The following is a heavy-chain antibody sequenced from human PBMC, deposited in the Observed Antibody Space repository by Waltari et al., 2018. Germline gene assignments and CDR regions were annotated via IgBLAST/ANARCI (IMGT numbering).Heavy chain of an antibody. CDR1: GGSISSYY. CDR3: ARMWGYCSSTSCDEPFDY. D-gene: IGHD2-2*01. V-gene: IGHV4-59*01. CDR2: IYYSGST. Sequence: QVQLQESGPGLVKPSETLSLTCTVSGGSISSYYWSWIRQPPGKGLEWIGYIYYSGSTIYNPSLKSRVTISVDTSKNQFSLKLSSVTAADTAVYYCARMWGYCSSTSCDEPFDYWGQGTLVTVSS. J-gene: IGHJ4*02.